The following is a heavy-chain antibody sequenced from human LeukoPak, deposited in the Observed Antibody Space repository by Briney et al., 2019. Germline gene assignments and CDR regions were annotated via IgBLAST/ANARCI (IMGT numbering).Heavy chain of an antibody. D-gene: IGHD1-26*01. V-gene: IGHV3-21*03. CDR3: TTSGNPSLIDI. CDR2: ISSSSSYI. J-gene: IGHJ3*02. Sequence: PGGSLRLSCAASGFTFSSYSMNWVRQAPGKGLEWVSSISSSSSYIYYADSVKGRFTISRDNAKNSLYLQMNSLKTEDTAVYYCTTSGNPSLIDIWGRGTMVTVSS. CDR1: GFTFSSYS.